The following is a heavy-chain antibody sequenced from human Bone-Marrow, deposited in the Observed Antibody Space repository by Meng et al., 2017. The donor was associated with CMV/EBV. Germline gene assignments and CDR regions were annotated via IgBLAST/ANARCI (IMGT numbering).Heavy chain of an antibody. CDR3: AKGSDCSGGSCYYYGMDV. D-gene: IGHD2-15*01. CDR1: GDSVSSNSAA. CDR2: TYYRSKWYN. J-gene: IGHJ6*01. V-gene: IGHV6-1*01. Sequence: LRLSCAISGDSVSSNSAAWNWIRQSPSRGLEWLGRTYYRSKWYNDYAVSVKSRITINPDTSKNQFSLQLNSVTPEDTAVYYCAKGSDCSGGSCYYYGMDVWGQGTTVTGSS.